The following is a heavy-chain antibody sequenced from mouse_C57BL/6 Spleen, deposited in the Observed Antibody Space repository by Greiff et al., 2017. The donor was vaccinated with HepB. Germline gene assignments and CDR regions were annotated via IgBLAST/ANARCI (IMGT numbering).Heavy chain of an antibody. J-gene: IGHJ4*01. CDR1: GFTFSDYG. Sequence: EVNVVESGGGLVKPGGSLKLSCAASGFTFSDYGMHWVRQAPEKGLEWVAYISSGSSTIYYADTVKGRFTISRDNAKNTLFLQMTSLRSEDTAMYYCARREWELRRGYYAMDYWGQGTSVTVSS. CDR2: ISSGSSTI. V-gene: IGHV5-17*01. D-gene: IGHD2-1*01. CDR3: ARREWELRRGYYAMDY.